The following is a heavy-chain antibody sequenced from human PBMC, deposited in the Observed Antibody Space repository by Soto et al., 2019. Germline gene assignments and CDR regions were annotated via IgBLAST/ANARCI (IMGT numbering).Heavy chain of an antibody. V-gene: IGHV3-23*01. D-gene: IGHD3-3*01. J-gene: IGHJ4*02. CDR1: GFTFSNYA. Sequence: PGGSLRLSCAASGFTFSNYAMSWVRQAPGKGLEWVSAISGTGSRTYHADSVKGRFTISRDNSRNRLCLQMNSLRAEDTAVYYCAKDTTIFGVVPFDYWGQGTLVTVSS. CDR3: AKDTTIFGVVPFDY. CDR2: ISGTGSRT.